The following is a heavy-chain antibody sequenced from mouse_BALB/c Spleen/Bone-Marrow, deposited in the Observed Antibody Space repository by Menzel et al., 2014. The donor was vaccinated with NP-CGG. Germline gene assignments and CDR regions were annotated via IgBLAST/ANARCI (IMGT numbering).Heavy chain of an antibody. V-gene: IGHV14-3*02. J-gene: IGHJ1*01. CDR3: ARGGSSYGWYFDV. Sequence: YMHWVKQRPEQGLEWIGRIDPANGNTKYDPKFQGKATITAGTSSNTAYLQLSSLTSEDTAVYYCARGGSSYGWYFDVWGAGTTVTVSS. CDR2: IDPANGNT. D-gene: IGHD1-1*01. CDR1: Y.